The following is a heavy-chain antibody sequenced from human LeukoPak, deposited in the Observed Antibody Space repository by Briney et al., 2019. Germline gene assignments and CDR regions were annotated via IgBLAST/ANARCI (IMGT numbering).Heavy chain of an antibody. CDR1: GYTFTGYY. V-gene: IGHV1-46*01. CDR2: INPGDGST. J-gene: IGHJ3*01. CDR3: ASPYSRIDAFHL. Sequence: ASVKVSCKASGYTFTGYYMHWVRQPPGQGLEWMGIINPGDGSTHYAQKFQGRVNMARDTPTRTVYTEQRPQRPEHTAVYHCASPYSRIDAFHLWAQGTMLTVSS. D-gene: IGHD6-13*01.